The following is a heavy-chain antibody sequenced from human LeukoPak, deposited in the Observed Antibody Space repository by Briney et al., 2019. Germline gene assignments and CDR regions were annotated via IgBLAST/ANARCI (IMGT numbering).Heavy chain of an antibody. CDR1: GFTFSDYY. Sequence: PGGSLRLSCAASGFTFSDYYMSWIRQAPGRGLEWVSYISSSGSTIFYADSVKGRFTISRDNAKNSLYLQMNSLRAEDTAVYYCARLGTAMGRQYYFDYWGQGTLVTVSS. J-gene: IGHJ4*02. V-gene: IGHV3-11*01. CDR2: ISSSGSTI. CDR3: ARLGTAMGRQYYFDY. D-gene: IGHD5-18*01.